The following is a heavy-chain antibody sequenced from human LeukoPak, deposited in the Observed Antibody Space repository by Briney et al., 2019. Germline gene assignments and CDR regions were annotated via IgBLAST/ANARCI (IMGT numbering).Heavy chain of an antibody. Sequence: SETLSLTCTVSGGSISSSSYYWGWIRQPPGKGLEWIGSIYYSGSTYYNPSLKSRVTISLDTSKNQFSLKLSSVTAADTAVYYCARQGGDYYDSSGLPVDWGQGTLVTVSS. CDR2: IYYSGST. CDR1: GGSISSSSYY. CDR3: ARQGGDYYDSSGLPVD. V-gene: IGHV4-39*01. D-gene: IGHD3-22*01. J-gene: IGHJ4*02.